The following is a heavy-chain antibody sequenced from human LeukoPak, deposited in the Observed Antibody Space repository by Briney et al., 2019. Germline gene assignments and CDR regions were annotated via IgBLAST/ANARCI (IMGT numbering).Heavy chain of an antibody. D-gene: IGHD7-27*01. J-gene: IGHJ4*02. CDR1: GFIFSNYA. CDR2: ISGSGDNT. CDR3: AKDGGLWVSAHWGDS. V-gene: IGHV3-23*01. Sequence: PGGSLRLSCAPSGFIFSNYAMSWVRQAPGKGLEWVSAISGSGDNTYYADSVKGRFTISRDNSKNTLYLQMNSLRAEDTAVYYCAKDGGLWVSAHWGDSWGRGTLVTVSS.